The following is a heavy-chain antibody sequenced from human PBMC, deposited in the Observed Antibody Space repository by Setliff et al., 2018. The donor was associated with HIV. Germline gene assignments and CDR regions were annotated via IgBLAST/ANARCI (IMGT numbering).Heavy chain of an antibody. J-gene: IGHJ4*02. Sequence: SVKVSCKASGGTFSSFAISWVRQAPGQGLEWLGGIIPILEKTNYAQKFQGRVTITADTSTSTAYMELSSLRSADTAVYYCARGDMIAFGGVGPFDYWGQGTLVTVSS. CDR1: GGTFSSFA. D-gene: IGHD3-16*01. V-gene: IGHV1-69*10. CDR3: ARGDMIAFGGVGPFDY. CDR2: IIPILEKT.